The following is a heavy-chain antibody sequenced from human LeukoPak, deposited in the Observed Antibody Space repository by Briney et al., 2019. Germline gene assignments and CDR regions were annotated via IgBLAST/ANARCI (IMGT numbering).Heavy chain of an antibody. V-gene: IGHV1-69*06. CDR2: IIPIFSTA. Sequence: GSSVKVSCKASGGTFSSYAISWVRQAPGQGLEWMGGIIPIFSTANYAQKFQGRVTITADKSTSTAYMELSSLRSEDTAVYYCARGPGVTNYYYYMDVWGKGTTVTVSS. J-gene: IGHJ6*03. CDR3: ARGPGVTNYYYYMDV. D-gene: IGHD2-21*02. CDR1: GGTFSSYA.